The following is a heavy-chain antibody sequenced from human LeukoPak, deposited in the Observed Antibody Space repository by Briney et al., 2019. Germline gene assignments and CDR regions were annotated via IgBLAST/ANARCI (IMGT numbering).Heavy chain of an antibody. CDR3: ARDGEMPTINFDY. Sequence: GGSLRLSCAVSGFTFSSHWMSWVRQAPGKGLEWVANIKQDGSETYYVDSVKGRFTISRDNAKNSLFLQMNSLRAEDTAVYYCARDGEMPTINFDYWGQGTLVTVSS. CDR1: GFTFSSHW. J-gene: IGHJ4*02. D-gene: IGHD5-24*01. CDR2: IKQDGSET. V-gene: IGHV3-7*01.